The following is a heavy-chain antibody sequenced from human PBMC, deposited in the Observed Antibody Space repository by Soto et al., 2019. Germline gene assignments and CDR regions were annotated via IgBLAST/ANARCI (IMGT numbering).Heavy chain of an antibody. CDR3: AKVDTAMVRGICDY. CDR2: ISGSGGGT. J-gene: IGHJ4*02. D-gene: IGHD5-18*01. V-gene: IGHV3-23*01. Sequence: PGGSLRLSCAASGFTFSSYAMSWVRQAPGKGLEWVSAISGSGGGTYYADSVKGRFTISRDNSKNTLYLQMNSLRAEDTAVYYCAKVDTAMVRGICDYGGQGTLVTVSS. CDR1: GFTFSSYA.